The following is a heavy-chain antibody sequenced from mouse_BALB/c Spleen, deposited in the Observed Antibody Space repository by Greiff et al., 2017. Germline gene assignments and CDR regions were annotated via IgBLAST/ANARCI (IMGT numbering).Heavy chain of an antibody. CDR3: TRWGTMITTGFDD. V-gene: IGHV1S81*02. J-gene: IGHJ2*01. CDR2: INPSNGRT. D-gene: IGHD2-4*01. CDR1: GYTFTSYW. Sequence: QVQLQQPGAELVKPGASVKLSCKASGYTFTSYWMHWVKQRPGQGLEWIGEINPSNGRTNYNEKFKSKATLTVDKSSSTAYMQLSSLTSEDSAVYYCTRWGTMITTGFDDWGQGTTLTVSS.